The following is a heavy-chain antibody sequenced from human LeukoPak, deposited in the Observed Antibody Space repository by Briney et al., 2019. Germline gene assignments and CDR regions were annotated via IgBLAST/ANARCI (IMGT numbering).Heavy chain of an antibody. D-gene: IGHD6-13*01. J-gene: IGHJ5*02. CDR2: ISGSGSET. CDR3: AKDPPSSTLANWFDP. CDR1: GFTFSSYA. Sequence: PGGSLRLSCAASGFTFSSYAMSWVRQAPGKGLEWVSVISGSGSETYYADSVKGRFTISRDNSKNTLFLQMNSLRAEDTALYYCAKDPPSSTLANWFDPWGQGTLVTVSS. V-gene: IGHV3-23*01.